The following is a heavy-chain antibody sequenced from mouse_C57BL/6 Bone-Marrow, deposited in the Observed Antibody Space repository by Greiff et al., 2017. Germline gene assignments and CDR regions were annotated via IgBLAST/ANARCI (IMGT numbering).Heavy chain of an antibody. J-gene: IGHJ3*01. CDR2: LAPTRGGP. CDR1: GSTFTCSW. Sequence: VQLQQPGAALVMPGASVQLSCKASGSTFTCSWLPWVKPRPGRGLAWLGRLAPTRGGPTSNAKFKSKATLTGDKPSSTGYMQLSSLTCEDSAVYYWARDSSGYGFADWGQGSLGT. D-gene: IGHD3-2*02. CDR3: ARDSSGYGFAD. V-gene: IGHV1-72*01.